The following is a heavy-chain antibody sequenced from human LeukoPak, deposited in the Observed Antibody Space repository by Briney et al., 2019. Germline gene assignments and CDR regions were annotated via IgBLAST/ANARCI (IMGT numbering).Heavy chain of an antibody. J-gene: IGHJ5*02. CDR3: AKDDWTLGTWAPDL. D-gene: IGHD7-27*01. Sequence: PGRSLRLSCAASGFTFSNNYMRWVRQAPGKGLEWLAVIWYDGSKEYYADSVKGRFIISRDNSKNTLFLQMNSLRADETGVYYCAKDDWTLGTWAPDLWGQGTLVTVAS. V-gene: IGHV3-33*06. CDR1: GFTFSNNY. CDR2: IWYDGSKE.